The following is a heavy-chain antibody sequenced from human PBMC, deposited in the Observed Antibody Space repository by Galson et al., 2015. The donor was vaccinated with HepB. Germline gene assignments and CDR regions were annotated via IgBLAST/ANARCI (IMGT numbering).Heavy chain of an antibody. J-gene: IGHJ4*02. CDR3: VKCQQGYSGYDYLDY. D-gene: IGHD5-12*01. Sequence: SLRHSCAASGFTFSSYAMHWVRQAAGKGLDFVSAIRSHGDSTYYADSVKGRFTISRDNSKNTLYLQMSSLRAEDTALYYCVKCQQGYSGYDYLDYWVQVTLVTVSS. V-gene: IGHV3-64D*06. CDR2: IRSHGDST. CDR1: GFTFSSYA.